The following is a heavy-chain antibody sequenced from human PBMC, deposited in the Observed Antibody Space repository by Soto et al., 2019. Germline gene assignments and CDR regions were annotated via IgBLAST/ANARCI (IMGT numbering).Heavy chain of an antibody. J-gene: IGHJ5*02. Sequence: SETLSLTCAVSGVSISSGGYSWSWIRQPPGKGLEWIGYISHSGSTYYNPSLKSRVTISVDKSKNQFSLKLSSVTAADTAVYYCASTYDFRDWFDPWGQGTLVTVSS. CDR2: ISHSGST. CDR1: GVSISSGGYS. V-gene: IGHV4-30-2*01. CDR3: ASTYDFRDWFDP. D-gene: IGHD3-3*01.